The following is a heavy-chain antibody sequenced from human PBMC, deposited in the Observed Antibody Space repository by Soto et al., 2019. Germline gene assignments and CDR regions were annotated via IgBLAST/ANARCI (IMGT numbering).Heavy chain of an antibody. J-gene: IGHJ4*02. D-gene: IGHD2-21*02. CDR3: ARDSRTKWVTAAPHYYFDY. V-gene: IGHV4-39*07. CDR1: GGSISSSSYY. CDR2: IFYSGST. Sequence: SETLSLTCTVSGGSISSSSYYWGWIRQPPGKGLEWIGSIFYSGSTYYNPSLKSRVTISVDRSKNQFSLKLSSVTADDTAVYYCARDSRTKWVTAAPHYYFDYWGQGTLVTVSS.